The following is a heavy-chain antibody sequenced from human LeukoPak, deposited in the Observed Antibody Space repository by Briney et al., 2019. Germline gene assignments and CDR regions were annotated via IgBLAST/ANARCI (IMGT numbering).Heavy chain of an antibody. CDR3: ARRTYYDFWSGSSRGNYMDV. J-gene: IGHJ6*03. CDR2: IYYSGST. Sequence: SETLSLTCTVSGGSISSYYWSWIRQPPGKGLEWIGYIYYSGSTNYNPSLKSRVTISVDTSKNQFSLKLSSVTAADTAVYYCARRTYYDFWSGSSRGNYMDVWGKGTTVTVSS. CDR1: GGSISSYY. V-gene: IGHV4-59*12. D-gene: IGHD3-3*01.